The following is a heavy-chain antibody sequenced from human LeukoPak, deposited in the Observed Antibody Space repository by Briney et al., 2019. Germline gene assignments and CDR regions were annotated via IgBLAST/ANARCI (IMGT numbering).Heavy chain of an antibody. CDR3: ARDRLWSGYLGTDAFDI. J-gene: IGHJ3*02. CDR1: GFTFSSYS. V-gene: IGHV3-48*01. Sequence: GGSLRLSCAASGFTFSSYSMNWVRQAPGKGLEWVSYISSSSSTIYYADSVKGRFTISRDNAKNSLYLQMNSLRAEDTAAYYCARDRLWSGYLGTDAFDIWGQGTMVTVSS. D-gene: IGHD3-3*01. CDR2: ISSSSSTI.